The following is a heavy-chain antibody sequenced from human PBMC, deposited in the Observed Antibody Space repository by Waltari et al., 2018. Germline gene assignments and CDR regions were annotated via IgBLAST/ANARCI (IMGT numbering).Heavy chain of an antibody. CDR1: GFTFGSYA. CDR2: ITSNAEST. V-gene: IGHV3-23*01. J-gene: IGHJ4*02. D-gene: IGHD3-16*01. Sequence: EVQLLESGGDLVQPGGSLRLSCSASGFTFGSYAMSWVRQPPEKGLEWVSIITSNAESTYYADSVKGRFTISRDNSKNTLFLQMNSLRAEDTAVYYCAKGGPVVLGPFDYWGQGNLVTVSS. CDR3: AKGGPVVLGPFDY.